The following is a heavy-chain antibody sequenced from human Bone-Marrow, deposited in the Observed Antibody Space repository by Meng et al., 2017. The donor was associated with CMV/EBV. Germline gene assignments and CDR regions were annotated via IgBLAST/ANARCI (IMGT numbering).Heavy chain of an antibody. CDR1: GCSISSYY. CDR3: ARVAYSSSWYRRVDWFDP. J-gene: IGHJ5*02. CDR2: IYYSGST. V-gene: IGHV4-59*01. D-gene: IGHD6-13*01. Sequence: SETLSLTCTVAGCSISSYYWSWIRQPPGKGLEWIGYIYYSGSTNYNPSLKSRVTISVDTSKNQFSLKLSSVTAADTAVYYCARVAYSSSWYRRVDWFDPWGHGTLVTVSS.